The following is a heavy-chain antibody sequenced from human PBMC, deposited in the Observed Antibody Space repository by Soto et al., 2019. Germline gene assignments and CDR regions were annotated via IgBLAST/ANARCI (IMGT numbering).Heavy chain of an antibody. CDR2: IFYSGST. D-gene: IGHD1-26*01. Sequence: WTWIRQHPGKGLEWIGYIFYSGSTFHNPSLKSRVTISVDTSKNQFSLELSSVTAADTAVYYCARGAGSGDYFDYWGQGTLVTVSS. CDR3: ARGAGSGDYFDY. V-gene: IGHV4-31*02. J-gene: IGHJ4*02.